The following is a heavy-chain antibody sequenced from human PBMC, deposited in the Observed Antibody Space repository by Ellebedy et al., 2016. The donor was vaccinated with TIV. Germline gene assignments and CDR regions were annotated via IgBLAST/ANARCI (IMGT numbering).Heavy chain of an antibody. CDR2: IYYSGSA. CDR3: ARDPALPRGRFDT. CDR1: GGSISNSDYY. J-gene: IGHJ5*02. V-gene: IGHV4-39*07. Sequence: MPGGSLRLSCTVSGGSISNSDYYWNWIRQPPGKGLAWIGSIYYSGSAYYNPSLKSRVTVSVDTSKNQFSLNLNSVTAADTAVYYCARDPALPRGRFDTWGQGTLVTVSS.